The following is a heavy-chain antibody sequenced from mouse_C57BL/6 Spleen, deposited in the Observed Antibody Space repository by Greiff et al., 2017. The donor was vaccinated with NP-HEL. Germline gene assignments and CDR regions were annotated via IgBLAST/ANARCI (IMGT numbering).Heavy chain of an antibody. CDR3: RRDGVLRSPFAY. D-gene: IGHD1-1*01. CDR1: GFTFSSYA. J-gene: IGHJ3*01. CDR2: ISSGGDYI. Sequence: DVKLVESGEGLVKPGGSLKLSCAASGFTFSSYAMSWVRQTPEKRLEWVAYISSGGDYIYYADTVKGRFTISRDNARNTLYLQMSRPKSEDTAMYYCRRDGVLRSPFAYWGQGTLVTVSA. V-gene: IGHV5-9-1*02.